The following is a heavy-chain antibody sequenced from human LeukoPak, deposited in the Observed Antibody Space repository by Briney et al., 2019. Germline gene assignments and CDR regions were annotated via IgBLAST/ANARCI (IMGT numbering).Heavy chain of an antibody. J-gene: IGHJ3*02. CDR3: AVNDFWSGYDAFDI. CDR1: GGSISSYY. CDR2: IYYSGST. D-gene: IGHD3-3*01. Sequence: SETLSLTCTVSGGSISSYYWSWIRQPPGKGLEWIGYIYYSGSTNYNPSLKSRVTISVDTSKNQFSPKLSSVTAADTAVYYCAVNDFWSGYDAFDIWGQGTMVTVSS. V-gene: IGHV4-59*01.